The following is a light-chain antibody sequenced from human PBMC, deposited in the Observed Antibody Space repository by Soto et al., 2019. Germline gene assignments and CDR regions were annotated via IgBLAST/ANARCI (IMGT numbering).Light chain of an antibody. V-gene: IGKV3-15*01. J-gene: IGKJ5*01. CDR3: QQYKNWPL. CDR2: GAS. Sequence: EIVMTQSPATLSVSPGERVTLSCRASQGISNYLAWYQLKPGQAPRLLIHGASTRATGIPARFSGSGFGTEFTLTISSLQSEDFAVYYCQQYKNWPLFGQGTRLEI. CDR1: QGISNY.